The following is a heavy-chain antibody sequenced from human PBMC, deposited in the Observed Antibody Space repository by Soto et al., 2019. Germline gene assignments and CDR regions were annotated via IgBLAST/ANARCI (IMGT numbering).Heavy chain of an antibody. J-gene: IGHJ4*02. Sequence: EVQLVESGGGLVQPGRSLRLSCAASGFTFDDYAMHWVRQAPGKGLEWVSGISWNSGSIGYADSVKGRFTISRDNAKNSLYLQMNSRRAEDTALYYCAKDIDHDSSKRGAGFDYWGQGTLVTVSS. V-gene: IGHV3-9*01. CDR1: GFTFDDYA. CDR3: AKDIDHDSSKRGAGFDY. D-gene: IGHD3-22*01. CDR2: ISWNSGSI.